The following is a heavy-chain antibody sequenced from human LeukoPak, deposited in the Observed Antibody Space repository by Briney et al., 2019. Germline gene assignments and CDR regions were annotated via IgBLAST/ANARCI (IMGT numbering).Heavy chain of an antibody. CDR1: GYSINSDYY. Sequence: PSETLSLTCAVSGYSINSDYYWGWIRQPPGKGLEWIGSIYRSGSTYYNPSLKSRVTISVDTSKNQFSLKLSSVTAADTAVYYCARGSGDSTSSNPFYYYYMDVWGKGTTVTVSS. V-gene: IGHV4-38-2*01. CDR3: ARGSGDSTSSNPFYYYYMDV. D-gene: IGHD6-6*01. J-gene: IGHJ6*03. CDR2: IYRSGST.